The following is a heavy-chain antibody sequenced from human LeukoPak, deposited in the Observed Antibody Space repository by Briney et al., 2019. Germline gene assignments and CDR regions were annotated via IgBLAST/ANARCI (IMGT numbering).Heavy chain of an antibody. CDR2: IIPIFGTA. V-gene: IGHV1-69*01. CDR3: ARVVMHSSSWESYYFDY. D-gene: IGHD6-13*01. J-gene: IGHJ4*02. CDR1: GGTFSSYA. Sequence: SVKVSCKASGGTFSSYAISWVRQAPGQGLEWMGGIIPIFGTANYAQKFQGRVTITADESTSTAYMELSSLRSGDTAVYYCARVVMHSSSWESYYFDYWGQGTLVTVSS.